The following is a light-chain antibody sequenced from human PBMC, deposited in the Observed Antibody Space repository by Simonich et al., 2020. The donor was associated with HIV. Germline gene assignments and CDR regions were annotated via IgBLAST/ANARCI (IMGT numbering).Light chain of an antibody. CDR1: QSINNW. CDR2: KAS. V-gene: IGKV1-5*03. Sequence: DIQMTQSPSTLSASVGDRVTITCRASQSINNWVAWYQQKPGKAPKLLIYKASSLESGVPSTFSGSGSGTEFTLTISSLQPDDFATYYCQQYNSHFPTFGQGTKVEIK. CDR3: QQYNSHFPT. J-gene: IGKJ1*01.